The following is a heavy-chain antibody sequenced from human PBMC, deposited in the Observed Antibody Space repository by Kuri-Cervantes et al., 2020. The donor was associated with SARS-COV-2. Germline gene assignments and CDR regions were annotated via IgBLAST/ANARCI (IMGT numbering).Heavy chain of an antibody. CDR2: IYYSGST. CDR3: ARELGLTTVNWFDP. D-gene: IGHD4-17*01. J-gene: IGHJ5*02. CDR1: GGSISSYY. Sequence: GSLRLSCTVSGGSISSYYWSWIRQPPGKGLEWIGYIYYSGSTNYNPSLKSRVTISVDTSKNQFSLELSSVTAADTAVYYCARELGLTTVNWFDPWGQGTLVTVSS. V-gene: IGHV4-59*01.